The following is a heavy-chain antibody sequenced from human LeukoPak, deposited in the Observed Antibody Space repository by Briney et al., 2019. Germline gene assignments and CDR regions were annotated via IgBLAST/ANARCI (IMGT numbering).Heavy chain of an antibody. D-gene: IGHD2-2*01. V-gene: IGHV1-69*13. J-gene: IGHJ6*02. CDR1: GGTFSSYA. CDR3: ARELGYCSSTSCYGGYYYYYYGMDV. CDR2: IIPIFGTA. Sequence: ASVKVSCKASGGTFSSYAISWVRQAPGQGLEWMGGIIPIFGTAHYAQKFQGRVTITADESTSTAYMELSSLRSEDTAVYYCARELGYCSSTSCYGGYYYYYYGMDVWGQGTTVTVSS.